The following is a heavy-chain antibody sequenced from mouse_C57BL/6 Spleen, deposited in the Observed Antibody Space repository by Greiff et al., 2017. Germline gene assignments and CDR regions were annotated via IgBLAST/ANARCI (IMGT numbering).Heavy chain of an antibody. Sequence: VQLQQSGPELVKPGASAKISCKASGYTFTDYYMNWVKQSHGKSLEWIGDINPNNGGTSYNQKFKGKATLTVDKSSSTAYMELRSLTSEDSAVYYCARGPSFDYWGQGTTLTVSS. V-gene: IGHV1-26*01. CDR1: GYTFTDYY. CDR2: INPNNGGT. CDR3: ARGPSFDY. J-gene: IGHJ2*01.